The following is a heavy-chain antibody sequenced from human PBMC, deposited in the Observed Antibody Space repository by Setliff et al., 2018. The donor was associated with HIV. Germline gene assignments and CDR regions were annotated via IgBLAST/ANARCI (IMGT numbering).Heavy chain of an antibody. CDR2: ISGSGGST. CDR3: VKDVNYRSGSLSDF. J-gene: IGHJ4*02. D-gene: IGHD3-10*01. CDR1: GFTFSSYA. V-gene: IGHV3-23*01. Sequence: GGSLRLSCAASGFTFSSYAMNWVRQAPGKGLEWVSGISGSGGSTYYADSVKGRFTISRDNSKNTLYLQMDSLRDEDTALYYCVKDVNYRSGSLSDFWGQGTPVTVSS.